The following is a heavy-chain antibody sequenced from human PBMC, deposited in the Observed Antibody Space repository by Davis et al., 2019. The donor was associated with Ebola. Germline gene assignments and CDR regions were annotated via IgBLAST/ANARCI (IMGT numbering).Heavy chain of an antibody. V-gene: IGHV4-39*01. CDR3: ARGRFVVVVGWFDP. Sequence: SETLSLTCTVSGGSISSSSYYWGWIRQPPGKGLEWIGSIYYSGSTYYNPSLKSRVTISVDTSKNQFSLKLSSVTAADTAVYYCARGRFVVVVGWFDPWGQGTLVTVSS. D-gene: IGHD2-15*01. J-gene: IGHJ5*02. CDR2: IYYSGST. CDR1: GGSISSSSYY.